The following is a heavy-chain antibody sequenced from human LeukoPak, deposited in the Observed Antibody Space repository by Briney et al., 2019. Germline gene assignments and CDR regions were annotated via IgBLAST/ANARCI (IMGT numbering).Heavy chain of an antibody. CDR2: ISGSGGST. CDR3: ASSGYYSQDYFDY. CDR1: GFTFSSYA. Sequence: GGSLRLSCAASGFTFSSYAMSWVRQAPGKGLEWVSAISGSGGSTYYADSVKGRFTISRDNSKNTLYLQMNSLGAEDTAVYYCASSGYYSQDYFDYWGQGTLVTVSS. V-gene: IGHV3-23*01. J-gene: IGHJ4*02. D-gene: IGHD3-22*01.